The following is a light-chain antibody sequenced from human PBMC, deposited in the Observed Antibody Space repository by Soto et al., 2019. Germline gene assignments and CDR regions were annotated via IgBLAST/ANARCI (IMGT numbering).Light chain of an antibody. Sequence: EIVLTQSPGTLSLSPGERATLSCRASQSVSSSYLAWYQQKPGQSPRLLIYGASSRATGIPDRFSGSGSGTDFTLTISRLESEDCAVYSCQQYGSSPLTFGGGTKVDIK. CDR1: QSVSSSY. J-gene: IGKJ4*02. CDR3: QQYGSSPLT. CDR2: GAS. V-gene: IGKV3-20*01.